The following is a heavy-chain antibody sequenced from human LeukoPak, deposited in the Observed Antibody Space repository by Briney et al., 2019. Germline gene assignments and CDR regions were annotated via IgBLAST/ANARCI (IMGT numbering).Heavy chain of an antibody. D-gene: IGHD4-17*01. CDR1: GYTFTGFY. CDR3: AKVAEATTVVIPDYFGY. CDR2: INPNSGTT. Sequence: ASVKVSCKASGYTFTGFYIHWVRQAPGQGLEWMGWINPNSGTTNFARKFQGRVTMTRDTSISTAYMELSSLRSDDTAVYYCAKVAEATTVVIPDYFGYWGQGTLVTVFS. J-gene: IGHJ4*02. V-gene: IGHV1-2*02.